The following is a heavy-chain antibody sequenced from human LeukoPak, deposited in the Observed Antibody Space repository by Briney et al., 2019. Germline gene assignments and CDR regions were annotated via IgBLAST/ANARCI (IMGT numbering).Heavy chain of an antibody. CDR1: GFTFSSYW. CDR3: ARVLAFGVVIMRYYGMDI. V-gene: IGHV3-7*01. D-gene: IGHD3-3*01. Sequence: PGGSLRLSCAASGFTFSSYWMSWVRQAPGKGLERVANIKQDGSEKYYVDSVKGRFTISRDNAKNSLYLQMNSLRAEDTAVYYCARVLAFGVVIMRYYGMDIWGQGTTVTVSS. CDR2: IKQDGSEK. J-gene: IGHJ6*02.